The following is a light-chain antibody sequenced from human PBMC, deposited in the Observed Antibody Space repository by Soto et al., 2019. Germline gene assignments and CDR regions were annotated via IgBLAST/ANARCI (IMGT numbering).Light chain of an antibody. CDR2: GAS. CDR1: QSVSSNY. V-gene: IGKV3-20*01. Sequence: EIVLTQSPGTLSLSLGERATLSCRASQSVSSNYLAWYQQKPGQAPRLLIYGASSRATGIPDRFSGSGSGKDFTLTISRLEPEDFAVYYCQQYGSLSWTFGQGTKVEIK. CDR3: QQYGSLSWT. J-gene: IGKJ1*01.